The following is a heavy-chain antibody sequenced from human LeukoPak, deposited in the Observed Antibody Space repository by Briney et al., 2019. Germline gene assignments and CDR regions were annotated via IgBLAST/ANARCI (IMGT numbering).Heavy chain of an antibody. CDR1: GDSTSSARYY. Sequence: KPSETLPLTCTISGDSTSSARYYGGWIRQPPGKGLERIGNIYYSGSTYYNPSLKSRVTMSVDTSKNQFFLKLNTVTAADTAVYYCARGRPYSGGYHLDYWGQGTLVTVSS. CDR3: ARGRPYSGGYHLDY. V-gene: IGHV4-39*01. CDR2: IYYSGST. D-gene: IGHD1-26*01. J-gene: IGHJ4*02.